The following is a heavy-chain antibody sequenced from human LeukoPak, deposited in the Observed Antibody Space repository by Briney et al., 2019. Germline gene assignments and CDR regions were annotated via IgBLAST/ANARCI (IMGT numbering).Heavy chain of an antibody. V-gene: IGHV5-51*01. CDR2: IYPGDSET. CDR1: GYFFTSYW. Sequence: RGESLKISCKGSGYFFTSYWIGWVRQMPGKGLEWMGIIYPGDSETRYSPSFQGQVTISADNAISTAYLQWSSLKASDTAMYYCARRANGAPVFDYWGQGTLVTVSS. CDR3: ARRANGAPVFDY. J-gene: IGHJ4*02. D-gene: IGHD1-26*01.